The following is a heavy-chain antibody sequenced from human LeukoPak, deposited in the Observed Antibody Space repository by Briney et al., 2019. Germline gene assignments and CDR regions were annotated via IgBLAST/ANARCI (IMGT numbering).Heavy chain of an antibody. D-gene: IGHD1-26*01. CDR1: GGSISSSSYY. V-gene: IGHV4-39*07. CDR3: ARVKPGNSGSPSHFDY. Sequence: SETLSLTCTVSGGSISSSSYYWGWIRQPPGKGLEWIGSIYYSGSTNYNPSLKSRVTISVDTSKNQFSLKLSSVTAADTAVYYCARVKPGNSGSPSHFDYWGQGTLVTVSS. CDR2: IYYSGST. J-gene: IGHJ4*02.